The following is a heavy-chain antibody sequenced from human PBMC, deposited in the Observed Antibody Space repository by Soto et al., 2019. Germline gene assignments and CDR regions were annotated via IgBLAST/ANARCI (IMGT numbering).Heavy chain of an antibody. D-gene: IGHD5-18*01. CDR1: GFAFSNYG. CDR2: IGSGSSVT. V-gene: IGHV3-48*02. CDR3: ARAAPHGYDY. Sequence: PGGSLRLSCAASGFAFSNYGMNWVRQAQGERLEWLSYIGSGSSVTYYTDSVRDRFTISRDDAENSLYLRMNSLRDEDTAVYYCARAAPHGYDYWGKGPLVTVSS. J-gene: IGHJ4*02.